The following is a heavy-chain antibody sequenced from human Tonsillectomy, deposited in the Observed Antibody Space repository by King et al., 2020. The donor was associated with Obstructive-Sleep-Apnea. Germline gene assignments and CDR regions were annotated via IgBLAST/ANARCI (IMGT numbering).Heavy chain of an antibody. D-gene: IGHD6-13*01. CDR3: ARGRWGSGSSPGWYFDL. J-gene: IGHJ2*01. CDR2: ISYDGSNK. V-gene: IGHV3-30-3*01. Sequence: VQLVESGGGVVQSGRSLRLSCAASGFTFSSYVMHWVRQVPGKGLEWVAVISYDGSNKFYADSVKGRFTISRDNSKNTLYLQKNSLRAEDTAVYYCARGRWGSGSSPGWYFDLWGRGTLVTVSS. CDR1: GFTFSSYV.